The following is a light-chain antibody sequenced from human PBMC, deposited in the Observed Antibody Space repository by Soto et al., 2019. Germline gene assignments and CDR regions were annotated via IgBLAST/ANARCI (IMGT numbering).Light chain of an antibody. V-gene: IGKV1-39*01. CDR2: TAS. Sequence: DIQMTQSPTTLCGCVGDRVTITCRASQSISSSLNWYQQKPGKAPKLLIYTASNLESGVPSRFSVSGFGTEGTLTISRLQKEDGATYHCHQEYSTTWTFCQGTKVDIK. CDR3: HQEYSTTWT. J-gene: IGKJ1*01. CDR1: QSISSS.